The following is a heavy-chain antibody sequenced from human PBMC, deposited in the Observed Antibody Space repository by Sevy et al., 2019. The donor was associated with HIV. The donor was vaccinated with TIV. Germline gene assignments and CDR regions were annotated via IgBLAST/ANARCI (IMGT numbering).Heavy chain of an antibody. CDR3: ARPGAVPGYSSGWYGAVAFDI. V-gene: IGHV3-53*01. CDR1: GFTVSSNY. J-gene: IGHJ3*02. Sequence: GGSLRLSCAASGFTVSSNYMSWVRQAPGKGLEWVSVIYSGGSTYYADPVKGRFTSSREKSKNTPYLQMNSLRAEDTAVYYGARPGAVPGYSSGWYGAVAFDIWGQGTMVTVSS. D-gene: IGHD6-19*01. CDR2: IYSGGST.